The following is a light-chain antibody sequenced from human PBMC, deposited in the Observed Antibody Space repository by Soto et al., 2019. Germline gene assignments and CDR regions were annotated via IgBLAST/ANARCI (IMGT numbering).Light chain of an antibody. CDR2: DAS. CDR1: QSVSSY. Sequence: EIVLTQSPATPSLSPGERATLSCRASQSVSSYLAWYQQKPGQAPRLLIYDASSRATGIPARFSGSGSGTDFTLTISSLEPEDFAVYYCQQRSNWLTFGGGTKVEIK. V-gene: IGKV3-11*01. J-gene: IGKJ4*01. CDR3: QQRSNWLT.